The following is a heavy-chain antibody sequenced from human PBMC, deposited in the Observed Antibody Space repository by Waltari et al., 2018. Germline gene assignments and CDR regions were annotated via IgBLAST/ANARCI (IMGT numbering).Heavy chain of an antibody. CDR2: VDPEDGET. D-gene: IGHD5-18*01. J-gene: IGHJ6*02. CDR1: GYTLTELS. V-gene: IGHV1-24*01. CDR3: ATDASYSYGHFNYYGMDV. Sequence: QVQLVQSGAEVKKPGASVKVSCKVSGYTLTELSLHWVRQAPGKGLEWMGGVDPEDGETMYTQKFQGRVTMTEDTFTDTAYMELSSLRSEDTAVYYCATDASYSYGHFNYYGMDVWGQGTTVTVSS.